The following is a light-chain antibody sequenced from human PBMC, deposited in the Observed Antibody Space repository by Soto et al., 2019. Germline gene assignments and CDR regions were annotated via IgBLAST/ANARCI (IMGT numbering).Light chain of an antibody. V-gene: IGKV3-11*01. Sequence: ENVLTQSPATLSLSPGERATLSCRASQSVSSYLAWYQQKPGQAPRLLIYDASNRATGIPARFSGSGSGTDFTLTISSLEPEDFAVYYCQQRSNWPPWTFGQGTKMEIK. CDR3: QQRSNWPPWT. J-gene: IGKJ1*01. CDR2: DAS. CDR1: QSVSSY.